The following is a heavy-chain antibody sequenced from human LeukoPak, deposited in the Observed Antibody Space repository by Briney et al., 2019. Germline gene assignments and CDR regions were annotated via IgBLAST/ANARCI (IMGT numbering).Heavy chain of an antibody. Sequence: GGSLRLSCAGTGFTFSSYAMSWVRQAPGKGLEWVSTISGSGGAGTYYGDSVKGQFTVSRDNSRNTLYLPMNSLRAEDTAVYYCVKDRGGSPFYGMDVWGQGTTVTVSS. CDR2: ISGSGGAGT. J-gene: IGHJ6*02. CDR3: VKDRGGSPFYGMDV. CDR1: GFTFSSYA. V-gene: IGHV3-23*01. D-gene: IGHD1-26*01.